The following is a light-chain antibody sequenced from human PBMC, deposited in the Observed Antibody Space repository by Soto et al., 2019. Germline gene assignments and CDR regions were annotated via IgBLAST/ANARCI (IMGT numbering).Light chain of an antibody. Sequence: SYELTQPPSVSVAPGKTATITCGGNNIGSKSVHWYQQKPGQAPVLVIYYNSDRPSGIPERFSGSNSGNTATLTISRVEAGDEADYYCQVWDRSSDHYVFGTGTKLTVL. CDR2: YNS. CDR3: QVWDRSSDHYV. V-gene: IGLV3-21*04. J-gene: IGLJ1*01. CDR1: NIGSKS.